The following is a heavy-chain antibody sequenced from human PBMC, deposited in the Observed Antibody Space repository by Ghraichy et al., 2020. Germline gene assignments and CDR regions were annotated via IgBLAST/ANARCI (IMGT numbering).Heavy chain of an antibody. Sequence: ASVKVSCKASGYTFTGYYMHWVRQAPGQGLEWMGWINPNSGGTNYAQKFQGWVTMTRDTSISTAYMELSRLRSDDTAVYYCARGGIAAAGKGNYYFDYWGQGTLVTVSS. CDR2: INPNSGGT. D-gene: IGHD6-13*01. J-gene: IGHJ4*02. CDR1: GYTFTGYY. CDR3: ARGGIAAAGKGNYYFDY. V-gene: IGHV1-2*04.